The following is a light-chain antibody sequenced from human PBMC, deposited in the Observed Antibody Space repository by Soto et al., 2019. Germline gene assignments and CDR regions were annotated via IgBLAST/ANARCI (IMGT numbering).Light chain of an antibody. J-gene: IGKJ1*01. Sequence: DLVMTQSPLSLPVTPGEPASISCRSSQILLNSNGYNYLDWYLQKPGQSRQLLIYLGSSRASGVPDRFSGSGSGTDFTLTISRVEAEDVGFYYCMQALQAPLTCGQGTRVEIQ. V-gene: IGKV2-28*01. CDR1: QILLNSNGYNY. CDR3: MQALQAPLT. CDR2: LGS.